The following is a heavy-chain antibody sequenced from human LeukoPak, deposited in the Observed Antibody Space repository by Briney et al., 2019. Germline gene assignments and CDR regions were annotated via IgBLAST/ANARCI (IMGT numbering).Heavy chain of an antibody. Sequence: PSETLSLTCTVSGYSISSGYYWGWVRQPPGKGLEWIGSIYHSGSTYYNPSLKSRVTISVDTSKNHFSLKLSSLTAAATAVYYCARSIGLLWFGNDYWGQGTLVTVSS. CDR2: IYHSGST. J-gene: IGHJ4*02. D-gene: IGHD3-10*01. CDR1: GYSISSGYY. V-gene: IGHV4-38-2*02. CDR3: ARSIGLLWFGNDY.